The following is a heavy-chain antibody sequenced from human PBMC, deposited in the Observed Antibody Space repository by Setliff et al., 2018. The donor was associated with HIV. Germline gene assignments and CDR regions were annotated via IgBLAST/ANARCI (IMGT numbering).Heavy chain of an antibody. V-gene: IGHV6-1*01. Sequence: SQTLSLTCAISGDSVSSNSDAWNWIRQSPSRGLEWLGRTYYRSKWYNEYAVSVKSRITINPDTSKNQFSLQLNSVTPEDAAVYYCARGNPAMDVWGKGTTVTVSS. J-gene: IGHJ6*03. CDR1: GDSVSSNSDA. CDR3: ARGNPAMDV. CDR2: TYYRSKWYN.